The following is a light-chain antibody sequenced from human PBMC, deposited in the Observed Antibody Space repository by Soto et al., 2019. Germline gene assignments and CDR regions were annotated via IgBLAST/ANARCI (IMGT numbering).Light chain of an antibody. CDR2: EVS. V-gene: IGLV2-14*01. CDR3: SSFTSSSTLV. Sequence: QSALTQPASVSGSPGQSITISCTGTSSDVGTYNYVSWYQQHPGEAPKLMISEVSNRPSGVSNRFSGSKSDNTASLTISGLQAEDEADYYCSSFTSSSTLVFGGGTKLTVL. J-gene: IGLJ2*01. CDR1: SSDVGTYNY.